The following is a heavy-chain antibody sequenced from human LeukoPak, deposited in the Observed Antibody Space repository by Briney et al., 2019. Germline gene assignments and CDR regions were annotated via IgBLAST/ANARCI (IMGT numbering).Heavy chain of an antibody. CDR2: INSDGINT. CDR1: GFTFSNYW. V-gene: IGHV3-74*01. D-gene: IGHD3-22*01. Sequence: GGSLRLSCAASGFTFSNYWMHWVRQAPGKGLVWVSRINSDGINTSYADSVKGRFTISRDNAKNTLNLKMNSLRAEDTAVYYCARDLGQYYDTSDNWFDPWGQGTLVTVSS. CDR3: ARDLGQYYDTSDNWFDP. J-gene: IGHJ5*02.